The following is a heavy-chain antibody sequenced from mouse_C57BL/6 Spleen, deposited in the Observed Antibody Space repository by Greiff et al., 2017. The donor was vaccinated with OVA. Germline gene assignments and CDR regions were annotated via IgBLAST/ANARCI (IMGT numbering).Heavy chain of an antibody. CDR2: IDPSDSST. D-gene: IGHD1-2*01. Sequence: QVQLQQPGAELVKPGASVKLSCKASGYTFTSYWMQWVKQRPGQGLEWIGEIDPSDSSTNYNQQFQGQATLPVDTSSSTAYLQLSSLTSEDSAVYYCARLDTTAHRNFDDWGQGTTLTGSS. J-gene: IGHJ2*01. CDR1: GYTFTSYW. CDR3: ARLDTTAHRNFDD. V-gene: IGHV1-50*01.